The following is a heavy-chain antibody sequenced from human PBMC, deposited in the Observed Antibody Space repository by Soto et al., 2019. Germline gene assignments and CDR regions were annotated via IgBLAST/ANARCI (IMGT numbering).Heavy chain of an antibody. CDR3: ARVLTQIVLVPAASPAVFFIWFDP. CDR2: IWYDGSNK. V-gene: IGHV3-33*01. CDR1: GFTFSSYG. Sequence: PGGSLRLSCAASGFTFSSYGMHWVRQAPGKGLEWVAVIWYDGSNKYYADSVKGRFTISRDNSKNTLYLQMNSLRAEDTAVYYCARVLTQIVLVPAASPAVFFIWFDPWGQGTLVTVSS. D-gene: IGHD2-2*01. J-gene: IGHJ5*02.